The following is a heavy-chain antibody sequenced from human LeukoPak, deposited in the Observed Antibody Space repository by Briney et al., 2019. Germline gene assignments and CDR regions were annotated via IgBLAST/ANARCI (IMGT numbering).Heavy chain of an antibody. Sequence: LGGSLRLSCAASGFLFSNYWMSWVRQAPGKGLECVAIIKQDESEKYYVDSVKGRFTISRDNAKNSLYLQVNSLRAEDTAVYYCARIGLYTSSWYFDIWGQGTMVTVSS. D-gene: IGHD6-13*01. CDR3: ARIGLYTSSWYFDI. CDR2: IKQDESEK. J-gene: IGHJ3*02. CDR1: GFLFSNYW. V-gene: IGHV3-7*01.